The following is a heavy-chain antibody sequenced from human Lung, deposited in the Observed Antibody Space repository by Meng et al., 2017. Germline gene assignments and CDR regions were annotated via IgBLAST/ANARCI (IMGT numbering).Heavy chain of an antibody. CDR3: ARGPTTMAHDFDY. CDR2: INHSGST. Sequence: QVQLQQSGAVLFTPSQTLSLTCVVAGGSFSDYYWSWIRQPPGKGLEWIGEINHSGSTNYNPSLESRATISVDTSQNNLSLKLSSVTAADSAVYYCARGPTTMAHDFDYWGQGTLVTVSS. D-gene: IGHD4-11*01. J-gene: IGHJ4*02. CDR1: GGSFSDYY. V-gene: IGHV4-34*01.